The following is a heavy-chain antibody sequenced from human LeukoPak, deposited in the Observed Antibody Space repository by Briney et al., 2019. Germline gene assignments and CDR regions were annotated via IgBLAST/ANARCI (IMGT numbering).Heavy chain of an antibody. V-gene: IGHV3-23*01. CDR3: AREGISRKMDFDY. CDR1: GFTFSSHA. CDR2: ITNDNYDT. J-gene: IGHJ4*02. D-gene: IGHD2/OR15-2a*01. Sequence: GGSLRFSCAASGFTFSSHAMSWVRQAPEKGLEWVSSITNDNYDTFYADSVKGRFTISRDESKTTLYLQMKSLRAEDTAVYYCAREGISRKMDFDYWGQGTLVTVSS.